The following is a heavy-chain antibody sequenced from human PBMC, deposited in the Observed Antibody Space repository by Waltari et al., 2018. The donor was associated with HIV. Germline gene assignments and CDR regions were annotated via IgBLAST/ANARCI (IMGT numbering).Heavy chain of an antibody. J-gene: IGHJ3*02. Sequence: QVQLQESGPGLVTPSETLSLTCTVPGYSISSYYCTWIRPPPGKGLEWIGSIYYSGSTNYNPSLKSRVTVSVDTSKNQFSLNLSSVTAADTAVYYCARHETGGARKAFDIWGQGTMVTVSS. CDR2: IYYSGST. CDR3: ARHETGGARKAFDI. D-gene: IGHD1-26*01. V-gene: IGHV4-59*08. CDR1: GYSISSYY.